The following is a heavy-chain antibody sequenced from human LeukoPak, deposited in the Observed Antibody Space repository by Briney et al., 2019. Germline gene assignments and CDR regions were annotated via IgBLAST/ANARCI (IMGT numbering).Heavy chain of an antibody. CDR3: ARDSYYYDSSGYRGGIDY. V-gene: IGHV1-2*02. CDR1: GYTFTGYY. J-gene: IGHJ4*02. CDR2: INPNSGGT. D-gene: IGHD3-22*01. Sequence: ASVKVSCKASGYTFTGYYMHWVRQAPGQGLEWMGWINPNSGGTNYAQKFQGRVTMTRDTSISTAYMELSRLRADDTAVYYGARDSYYYDSSGYRGGIDYWGRGTLVTVS.